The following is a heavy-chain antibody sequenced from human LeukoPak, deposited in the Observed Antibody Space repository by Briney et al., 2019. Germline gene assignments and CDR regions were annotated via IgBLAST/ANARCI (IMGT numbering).Heavy chain of an antibody. CDR3: ARALLVDSSSWYGY. D-gene: IGHD6-13*01. Sequence: SVKVSCKASGGTFSSYAISWVRQAPGQGLEWMGRIIPILGIANYAQKFQGRVTTTADKSTSTAYMELSSLRSDDTAVYYCARALLVDSSSWYGYWGQGTLVTVSS. V-gene: IGHV1-69*10. CDR2: IIPILGIA. CDR1: GGTFSSYA. J-gene: IGHJ4*02.